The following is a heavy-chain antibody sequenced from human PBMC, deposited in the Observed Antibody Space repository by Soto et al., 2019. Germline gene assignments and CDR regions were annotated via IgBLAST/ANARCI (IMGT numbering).Heavy chain of an antibody. CDR3: AREITMVRGGPAGVFDY. CDR2: IYYSGST. V-gene: IGHV4-31*03. CDR1: GGSISSGGYY. D-gene: IGHD3-10*01. J-gene: IGHJ4*02. Sequence: SETLSLTCTVSGGSISSGGYYWSWIRQHPGKGLEWIGYIYYSGSTYYNPSLKSRVTISVDTSKNQFSLKLSSVTAADTAVYYCAREITMVRGGPAGVFDYWGQGTLVTVSS.